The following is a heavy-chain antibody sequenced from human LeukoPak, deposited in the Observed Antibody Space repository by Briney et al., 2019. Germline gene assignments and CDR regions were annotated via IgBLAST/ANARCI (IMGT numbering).Heavy chain of an antibody. Sequence: SEPLSLTCTVSGASISSSYWTWIRKPPGKGLEWIGYIYYSGSTNYNPSLKSRVTISVDTSKNQFSLKLSSVTAADTAVYYCARGYGDYAWGQGTLVTVSS. J-gene: IGHJ5*02. CDR1: GASISSSY. CDR2: IYYSGST. CDR3: ARGYGDYA. V-gene: IGHV4-59*01. D-gene: IGHD4-17*01.